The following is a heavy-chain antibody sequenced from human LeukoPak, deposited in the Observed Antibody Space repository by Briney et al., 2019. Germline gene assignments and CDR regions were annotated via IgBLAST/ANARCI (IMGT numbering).Heavy chain of an antibody. Sequence: PSETLSLTCNVSGGSISSSSYYWGWIRQPPGKGLEWIGSTHYSGNTYYNPSLKSRVTISVDTSKNQFSLKLSSVTAADTAMYYCARTYYDSSDIYAFDIWGQGTMVTVSS. CDR3: ARTYYDSSDIYAFDI. J-gene: IGHJ3*02. D-gene: IGHD3-22*01. V-gene: IGHV4-39*01. CDR2: THYSGNT. CDR1: GGSISSSSYY.